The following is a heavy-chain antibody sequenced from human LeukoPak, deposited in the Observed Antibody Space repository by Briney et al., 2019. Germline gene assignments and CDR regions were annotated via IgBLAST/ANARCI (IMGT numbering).Heavy chain of an antibody. V-gene: IGHV4-34*01. CDR2: INHSGST. CDR1: GGSFSGYY. D-gene: IGHD3-10*01. J-gene: IGHJ6*03. Sequence: SETLSLTCAVYGGSFSGYYWSWIRQPPGKGLEWIGEINHSGSTNYNPSLKSRVTISVDTSKNQFSLKLSSVTAADTAVYYCARVLGRRRGVETYYYYYMDVWGKGTTVTISS. CDR3: ARVLGRRRGVETYYYYYMDV.